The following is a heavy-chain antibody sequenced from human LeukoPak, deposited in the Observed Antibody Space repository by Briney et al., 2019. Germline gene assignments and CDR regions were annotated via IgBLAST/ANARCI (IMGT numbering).Heavy chain of an antibody. D-gene: IGHD2-2*01. CDR1: GFTFSSYA. J-gene: IGHJ4*02. CDR3: ANRGKYCSSTSCLGSAQVDY. CDR2: ISGSGGST. Sequence: GGSLRLSCAASGFTFSSYAMSWVRQAPGKGLEWVSAISGSGGSTYYADSVKGRFTISRDNSKNTLYLQMNSLRAEDTAVYYCANRGKYCSSTSCLGSAQVDYWGQGTLVTVSS. V-gene: IGHV3-23*01.